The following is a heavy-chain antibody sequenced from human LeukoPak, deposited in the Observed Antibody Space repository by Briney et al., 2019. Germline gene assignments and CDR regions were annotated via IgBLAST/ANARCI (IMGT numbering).Heavy chain of an antibody. CDR2: INPSGGST. D-gene: IGHD6-13*01. J-gene: IGHJ4*02. CDR1: GGTFSSYA. V-gene: IGHV1-46*01. CDR3: AREADQQLVGNFDY. Sequence: ASAKVSCKASGGTFSSYAISWVRQAPGQGLEWMGIINPSGGSTSYAQKFQGRVTMTRDTSTSTVYMELSSLKSEDTAVYYCAREADQQLVGNFDYWGQGTLVTVSS.